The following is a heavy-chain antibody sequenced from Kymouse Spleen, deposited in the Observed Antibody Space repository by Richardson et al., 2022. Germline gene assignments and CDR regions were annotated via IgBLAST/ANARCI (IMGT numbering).Heavy chain of an antibody. Sequence: EVQLVESGGGLVQPGGSLRLSCAASGFTFSSYAMSWVRQAPGKGLEWVSAISGSGGSTYYADSVKGRFTISRDNSKNTLYLQMNSLRAEDTAVYYCAKDHGYSYGQYSSSWFDYWGQGTLVTVSS. V-gene: IGHV3-23*04. D-gene: IGHD5-18,IGHD5-18*01,IGHD6-13*01. J-gene: IGHJ4*02. CDR2: ISGSGGST. CDR1: GFTFSSYA. CDR3: AKDHGYSYGQYSSSWFDY.